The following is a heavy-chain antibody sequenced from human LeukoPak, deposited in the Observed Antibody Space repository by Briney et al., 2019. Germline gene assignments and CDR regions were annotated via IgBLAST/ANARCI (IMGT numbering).Heavy chain of an antibody. CDR2: IKKDGSEK. V-gene: IGHV3-7*01. Sequence: GGSLRLSCAASGFTFSSYWMSWVRQAPGKGLEWVANIKKDGSEKYYVDSVKGRFTISRDNSKNTLYLQMNSLRAEDTAVYYCARDWGDRGSSWPDYYYYYMDVWGKGTTVTVSS. D-gene: IGHD6-13*01. CDR1: GFTFSSYW. J-gene: IGHJ6*03. CDR3: ARDWGDRGSSWPDYYYYYMDV.